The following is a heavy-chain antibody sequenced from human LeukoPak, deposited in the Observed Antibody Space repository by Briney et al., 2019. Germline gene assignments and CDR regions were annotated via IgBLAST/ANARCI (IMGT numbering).Heavy chain of an antibody. V-gene: IGHV3-53*04. CDR2: IYSGGST. Sequence: TGGSLRLSCAASGFTVSSNYMSWVRQAPGKGLEWVSVIYSGGSTYYADSVKGRFTISRHNSKNTLYLQLNSLRAEDTAVYYCARNYDSSGYYRGAVPWFDYWGQGTLVTVSS. CDR1: GFTVSSNY. J-gene: IGHJ4*02. CDR3: ARNYDSSGYYRGAVPWFDY. D-gene: IGHD3-22*01.